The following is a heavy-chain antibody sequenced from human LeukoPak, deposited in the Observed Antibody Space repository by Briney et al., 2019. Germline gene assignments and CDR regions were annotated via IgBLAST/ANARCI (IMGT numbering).Heavy chain of an antibody. CDR1: GGSITNTNDY. Sequence: SETLSLTCTASGGSITNTNDYWGWVRQSPGRGLEWLGNIFCNGSPYYNPSLNSRVAISVDTSKNHFSLTLNAVTAADTAVYYCASYSGTYSAFEIWGQGTQVTVSS. J-gene: IGHJ3*02. CDR2: IFCNGSP. V-gene: IGHV4-39*07. CDR3: ASYSGTYSAFEI. D-gene: IGHD1-26*01.